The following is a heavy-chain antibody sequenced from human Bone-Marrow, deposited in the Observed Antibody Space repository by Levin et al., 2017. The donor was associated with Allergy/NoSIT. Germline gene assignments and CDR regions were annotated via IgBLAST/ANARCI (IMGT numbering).Heavy chain of an antibody. J-gene: IGHJ5*02. Sequence: PSETLSLTCSVSGYSISSGYWWSWVRQSPGKGLEWIAEIEPSGSTSYNPSLESRVTISMDKTKNQLSLKLTSVTVADTAIYYCARNGAYCLEHWGQGTLVTVSS. CDR1: GYSISSGYW. CDR3: ARNGAYCLEH. CDR2: IEPSGST. D-gene: IGHD2-8*01. V-gene: IGHV4-4*02.